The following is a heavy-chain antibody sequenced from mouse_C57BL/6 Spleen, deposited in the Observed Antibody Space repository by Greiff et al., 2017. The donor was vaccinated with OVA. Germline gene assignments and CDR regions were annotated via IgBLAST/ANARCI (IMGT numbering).Heavy chain of an antibody. CDR1: GYTFADYY. V-gene: IGHV1-26*01. CDR3: AELGRFAY. D-gene: IGHD4-1*01. CDR2: INPNNGGT. Sequence: EVQLQQSGPELVKPGASVKISCKASGYTFADYYMNWVKQSHGKSLEWIGDINPNNGGTSYNQKFKGKATLTVDKSSSTAYMELLSLTSEDSAVYYCAELGRFAYWGQGTLVTVSA. J-gene: IGHJ3*01.